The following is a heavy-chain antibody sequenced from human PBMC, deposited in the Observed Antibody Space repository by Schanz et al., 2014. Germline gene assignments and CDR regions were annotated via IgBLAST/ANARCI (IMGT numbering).Heavy chain of an antibody. CDR2: IKHDGSVK. CDR3: VSQTGSPNY. V-gene: IGHV3-7*02. D-gene: IGHD6-13*01. CDR1: TFTFSSDW. Sequence: VQLVESGGGVVQPGGSLRLSCAASTFTFSSDWMSWVRQAPGKGPEWVANIKHDGSVKDYVDSVEGRFTISRDNAKRSLFLQMNSLRVEDTAVYFCVSQTGSPNYWGQGTLVTVSS. J-gene: IGHJ4*02.